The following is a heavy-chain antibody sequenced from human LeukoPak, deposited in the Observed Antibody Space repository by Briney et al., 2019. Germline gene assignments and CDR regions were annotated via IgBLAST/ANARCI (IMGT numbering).Heavy chain of an antibody. Sequence: PSETLSLTCAVYGGSFSGYYWSWIRQPPGKGLEWIGEINHSGSTNYNPSLKSRVTISVDTSKNQFSLQLSSVTAADTAVYYCARDRVVMVRGVPIYYYYGMDVWGQGTTVTVSS. CDR3: ARDRVVMVRGVPIYYYYGMDV. CDR1: GGSFSGYY. D-gene: IGHD3-10*01. V-gene: IGHV4-34*01. CDR2: INHSGST. J-gene: IGHJ6*02.